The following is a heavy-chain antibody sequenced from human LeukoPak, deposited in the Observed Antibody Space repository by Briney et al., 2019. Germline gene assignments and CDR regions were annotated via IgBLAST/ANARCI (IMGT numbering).Heavy chain of an antibody. CDR3: ARVPRYCSSTSCYHLDY. D-gene: IGHD2-2*01. V-gene: IGHV1-24*01. CDR2: FDPEDGET. Sequence: GASVKVSCKVSGYTLTELSMHWVRQAPGKGLEWMGGFDPEDGETIYAQKFQGRVTMTEDTSTDTAYMELSSLRSEDTAVYYCARVPRYCSSTSCYHLDYWGQGTLVTVSS. J-gene: IGHJ4*02. CDR1: GYTLTELS.